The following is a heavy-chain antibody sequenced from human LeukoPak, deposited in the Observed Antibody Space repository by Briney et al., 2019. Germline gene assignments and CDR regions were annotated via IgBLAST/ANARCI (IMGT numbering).Heavy chain of an antibody. J-gene: IGHJ4*02. Sequence: PGGSLRLSCAASGFTFSSYGMHWVRQAPGKGLEWVAVISYDGSNKYYADSVKGRFTISRDNSKNTLYLQMNSLRAEDTAVYYCAKRNIWFGELLPSFDYWGQGTLVTVSS. CDR1: GFTFSSYG. CDR2: ISYDGSNK. D-gene: IGHD3-10*01. CDR3: AKRNIWFGELLPSFDY. V-gene: IGHV3-30*18.